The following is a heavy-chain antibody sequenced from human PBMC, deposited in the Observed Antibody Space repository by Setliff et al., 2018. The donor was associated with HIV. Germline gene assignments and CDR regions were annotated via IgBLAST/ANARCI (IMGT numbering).Heavy chain of an antibody. Sequence: ASVKVSCKASGYTFTSYAMHWVRQAPGQRLEWMGWINGGNGNTKYSQRFQDRVTFTRDTSARTAYMELRSLRSEDSAVYYCARDRDNFWSGPFDYWGQGTLVTVSS. CDR2: INGGNGNT. V-gene: IGHV1-3*01. CDR3: ARDRDNFWSGPFDY. CDR1: GYTFTSYA. J-gene: IGHJ4*02. D-gene: IGHD3-3*01.